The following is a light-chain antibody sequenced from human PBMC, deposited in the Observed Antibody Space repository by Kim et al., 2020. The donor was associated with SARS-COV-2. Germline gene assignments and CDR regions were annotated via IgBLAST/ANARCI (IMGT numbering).Light chain of an antibody. CDR2: AAS. CDR1: QGIASW. Sequence: DVQMTQSPSSVSASVGDRVIITCRXSQGIASWLAWYQQKPGKAPRLLVFAASAVQDGVPSRFSGSGFGTHFTLTINSLQPEDFGTYYCQQSNNFPITFGQGTRLEXK. CDR3: QQSNNFPIT. V-gene: IGKV1-12*01. J-gene: IGKJ5*01.